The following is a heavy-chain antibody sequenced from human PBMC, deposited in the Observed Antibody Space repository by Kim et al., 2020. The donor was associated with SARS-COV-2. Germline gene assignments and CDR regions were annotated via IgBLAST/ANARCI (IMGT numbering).Heavy chain of an antibody. CDR2: ISHGGLTT. CDR1: GFIFSDYH. J-gene: IGHJ4*02. V-gene: IGHV3-11*01. D-gene: IGHD2-15*01. CDR3: ARSPDATGLGGGLDH. Sequence: GGSLRLSCAASGFIFSDYHMNWVRQAPGKGLEWIAFISHGGLTTYYADSMKGRFTISRDNSKRSIYLQMNSLRVDDTAVYYCARSPDATGLGGGLDHWGPGILVTVSS.